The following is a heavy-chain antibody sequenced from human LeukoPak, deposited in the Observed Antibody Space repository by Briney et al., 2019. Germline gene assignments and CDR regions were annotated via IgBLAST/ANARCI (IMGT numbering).Heavy chain of an antibody. D-gene: IGHD3-10*01. CDR2: ISYDGSNK. Sequence: PGGSLRLSCAASGFTFSSYGMHWVRQAPGKGLEWVALISYDGSNKYYADSVKGRFTISRDNAKNSLYLQMNNLRAEDTAVYYCVRVARRGLKLWFGEGDYWAREPWSPSPQ. J-gene: IGHJ4*02. V-gene: IGHV3-30*03. CDR1: GFTFSSYG. CDR3: VRVARRGLKLWFGEGDY.